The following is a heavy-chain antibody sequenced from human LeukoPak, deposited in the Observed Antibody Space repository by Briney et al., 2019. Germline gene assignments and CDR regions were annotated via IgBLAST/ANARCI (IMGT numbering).Heavy chain of an antibody. CDR1: GYTFTGYY. V-gene: IGHV1-2*02. J-gene: IGHJ4*02. CDR2: INPNSGGT. D-gene: IGHD3-10*01. CDR3: ARDSPTHYYGSGSNDY. Sequence: ASVKVSCKASGYTFTGYYMHWVRQAPGQGLEWMGWINPNSGGTNYAQKFQGGVTMTRDTSISTAYMELSRLRSDDTAVYYCARDSPTHYYGSGSNDYWGQGTLVTVSS.